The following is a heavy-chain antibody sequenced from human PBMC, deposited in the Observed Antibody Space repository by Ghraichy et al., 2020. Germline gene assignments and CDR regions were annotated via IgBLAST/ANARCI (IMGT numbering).Heavy chain of an antibody. J-gene: IGHJ4*02. CDR2: ISGSGGST. V-gene: IGHV3-23*01. D-gene: IGHD6-13*01. Sequence: GGSLRLSCAASGFTFSSYAMSWVRQAPGKGLEWVSAISGSGGSTYYADSVKGRFTISRDNSKNTLYLQMNSLRAEDTAVYYCANRKSSSWYGYWGQGTLVTVSS. CDR1: GFTFSSYA. CDR3: ANRKSSSWYGY.